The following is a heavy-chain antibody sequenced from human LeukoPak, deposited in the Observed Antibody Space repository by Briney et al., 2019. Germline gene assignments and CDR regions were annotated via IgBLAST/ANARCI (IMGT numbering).Heavy chain of an antibody. J-gene: IGHJ5*02. CDR1: GFTFSTYA. V-gene: IGHV3-33*01. Sequence: GGSLRLSCAASGFTFSTYAMHWVRQAPGKGLDWVAVIWPDGSNTYYAESVKGRFTFSRDNSKNTLYLQMSSLRAEDTAVYYCARVLPSVTNWFDPWGQGTLVTVSS. CDR3: ARVLPSVTNWFDP. CDR2: IWPDGSNT. D-gene: IGHD4-17*01.